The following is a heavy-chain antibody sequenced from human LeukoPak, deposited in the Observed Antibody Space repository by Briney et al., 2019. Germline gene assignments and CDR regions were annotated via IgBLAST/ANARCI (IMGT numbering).Heavy chain of an antibody. CDR1: GGFISSYY. V-gene: IGHV4-59*01. D-gene: IGHD3-22*01. Sequence: SETLSLTCTVSGGFISSYYWSWIRQPPGKGLEWIGYIYYSGSTNYNPSLKSRVTISVDTSKNQFSLKLSSVTAADTAVYYCARDFEEYYYDSSDSRGFDYWGQGTLVTVSS. CDR2: IYYSGST. J-gene: IGHJ4*02. CDR3: ARDFEEYYYDSSDSRGFDY.